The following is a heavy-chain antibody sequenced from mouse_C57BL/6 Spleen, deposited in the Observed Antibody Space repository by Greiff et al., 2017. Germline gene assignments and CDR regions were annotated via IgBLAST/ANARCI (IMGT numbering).Heavy chain of an antibody. V-gene: IGHV1-54*01. D-gene: IGHD2-3*01. CDR2: INPGSGGT. CDR1: GYAFTNYL. CDR3: AGGGWLLFYAMDY. J-gene: IGHJ4*01. Sequence: VQLQQSGAELVRPGTSVKVSCKASGYAFTNYLIEWVKQRPGQGLEWIGVINPGSGGTNYNEKFKGKATLTADKSSSTAYMQLSSLTSEDSAVYFCAGGGWLLFYAMDYWGQGTSVTVSS.